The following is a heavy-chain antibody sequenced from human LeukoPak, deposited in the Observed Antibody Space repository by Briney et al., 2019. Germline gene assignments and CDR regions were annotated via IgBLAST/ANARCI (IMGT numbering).Heavy chain of an antibody. CDR3: ARQYSYGSQYYFDY. J-gene: IGHJ4*02. CDR1: GGSISSGGYS. V-gene: IGHV4-30-2*01. CDR2: IYHSGST. Sequence: SQTLSLTCAVSGGSISSGGYSWSWIRQPPGKGLEWIGYIYHSGSTYYNPSPKSRVTISVDRSKNQFSLKLSSVTAADTAVYYCARQYSYGSQYYFDYWGQGTLVTVSS. D-gene: IGHD5-18*01.